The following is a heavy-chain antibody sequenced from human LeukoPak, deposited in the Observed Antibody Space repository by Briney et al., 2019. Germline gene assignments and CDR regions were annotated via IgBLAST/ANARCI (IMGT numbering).Heavy chain of an antibody. CDR1: GFSFSGYW. Sequence: GGSLRLSCAASGFSFSGYWMSWVRQAPGKELEWVANIKEDGSEKYYVDSVKGRFTISRDNAKNSLYLQVNSLRAEDTAVYYCAKGIEGADVFDIWGQGTRVTVSS. CDR3: AKGIEGADVFDI. J-gene: IGHJ3*02. CDR2: IKEDGSEK. V-gene: IGHV3-7*01.